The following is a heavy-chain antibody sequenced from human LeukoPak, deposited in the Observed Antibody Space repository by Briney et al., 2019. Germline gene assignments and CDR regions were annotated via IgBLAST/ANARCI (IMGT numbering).Heavy chain of an antibody. D-gene: IGHD6-13*01. Sequence: ASVKVSCKSSGYTFTSYYMHWGRHGPGQGLEWMGIINPSGGSTSYAQKFQGRVTMTRDMSTSTVYMERSSLRSEDTAVCYCARDRVAAAGTLRFDYWGQGTLVPVSS. CDR1: GYTFTSYY. J-gene: IGHJ4*02. V-gene: IGHV1-46*01. CDR2: INPSGGST. CDR3: ARDRVAAAGTLRFDY.